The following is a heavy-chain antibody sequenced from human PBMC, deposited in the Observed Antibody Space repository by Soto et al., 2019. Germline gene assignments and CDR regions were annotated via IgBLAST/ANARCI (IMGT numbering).Heavy chain of an antibody. CDR3: ARDGYCSGGSCSPYYYYYYGMDV. V-gene: IGHV1-18*04. J-gene: IGHJ6*02. CDR2: ISAYNGNT. CDR1: GYTFTSYG. D-gene: IGHD2-15*01. Sequence: GASVKVSCKASGYTFTSYGISWVPQAPGQGLEWMGWISAYNGNTNYAQKLQGRVTMTTDTSTSTAYMELRSLRSDDTAVYYCARDGYCSGGSCSPYYYYYYGMDVWGQGXTVTVYS.